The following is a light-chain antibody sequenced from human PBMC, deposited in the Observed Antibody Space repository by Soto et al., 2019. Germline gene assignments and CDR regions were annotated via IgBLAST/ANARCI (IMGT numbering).Light chain of an antibody. Sequence: QSALTQLPSASGTPGQRGTISCSGRSSNIGSNYVYWYQQLPGTAPKLLIYRNNQRPSGVPDRFSGSKSGTSASLAISGLRSEDEADYYCAAWDDSLSGPVFGTGTQVTVL. CDR3: AAWDDSLSGPV. CDR2: RNN. J-gene: IGLJ1*01. CDR1: SSNIGSNY. V-gene: IGLV1-47*01.